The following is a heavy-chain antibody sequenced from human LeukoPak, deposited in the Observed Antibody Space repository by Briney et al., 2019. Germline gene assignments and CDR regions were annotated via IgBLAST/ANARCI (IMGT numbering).Heavy chain of an antibody. V-gene: IGHV1-2*02. CDR3: ARDSRTRGIVMDV. D-gene: IGHD3-16*01. CDR2: INPNSGGT. Sequence: ASVKVSCKASGYRFTSYGISWVRQAPGQGLEWMGWINPNSGGTNYAQKFQGRVTMTRDTSISTAYMELSRLRSDDTAVYYCARDSRTRGIVMDVWGQGTTVTVSS. CDR1: GYRFTSYG. J-gene: IGHJ6*02.